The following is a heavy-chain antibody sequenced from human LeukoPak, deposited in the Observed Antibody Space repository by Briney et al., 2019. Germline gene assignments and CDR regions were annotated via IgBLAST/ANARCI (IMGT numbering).Heavy chain of an antibody. J-gene: IGHJ4*02. V-gene: IGHV3-33*01. Sequence: GRSLRLSCAAPGFTFSSYGMHWVRQAPGKGLEWVAVIWYDGSNKYYADSVKGRFTISRDNSKNTLYLQMNSLRAEDTAVYYCARASGGAQIDYWGQGTLVTVSS. CDR1: GFTFSSYG. CDR2: IWYDGSNK. CDR3: ARASGGAQIDY. D-gene: IGHD1-26*01.